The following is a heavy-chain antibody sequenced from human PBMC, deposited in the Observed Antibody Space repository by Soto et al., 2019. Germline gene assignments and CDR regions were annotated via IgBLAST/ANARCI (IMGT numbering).Heavy chain of an antibody. J-gene: IGHJ4*02. V-gene: IGHV4-34*01. CDR2: INHSGST. Sequence: SDTLSLTCAVYGGSFSGYYWSWIRQPPGKGLEWIGEINHSGSTNYNPSLKSRVTISVDTSKNQFSLKLSSVTAADTAVYYCARDWGSGWGQGTLVTVSS. CDR1: GGSFSGYY. CDR3: ARDWGSG. D-gene: IGHD3-16*01.